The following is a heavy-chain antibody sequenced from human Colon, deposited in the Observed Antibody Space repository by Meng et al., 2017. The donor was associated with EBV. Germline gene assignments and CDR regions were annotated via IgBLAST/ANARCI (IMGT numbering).Heavy chain of an antibody. V-gene: IGHV3-30-3*01. CDR3: ARERDITFWYFDY. CDR2: ISSDGNTK. J-gene: IGHJ4*02. Sequence: QVHLGESGGGVGQPGRDLRLSCAASGFTFSSYSMHWVRQAPGKGLEWVAVISSDGNTKYYADSVKGRFTISRDNSKSTVFLQANSLRPEDTAIYYCARERDITFWYFDYWVQGALVTVSS. CDR1: GFTFSSYS. D-gene: IGHD3-16*01.